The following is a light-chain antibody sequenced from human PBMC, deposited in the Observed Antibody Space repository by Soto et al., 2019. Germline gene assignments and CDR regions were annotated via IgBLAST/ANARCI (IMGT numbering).Light chain of an antibody. Sequence: EIVMTQSPATLSVSPGERATLSCRASQSVSSNLAWYQQKPGQAPRLLIYGASTRATGIPARFSGSGSGTEFTLTFSSLQSEDFAVYCCQQYNNWPPGTFGQGTKV. CDR2: GAS. CDR1: QSVSSN. J-gene: IGKJ1*01. V-gene: IGKV3-15*01. CDR3: QQYNNWPPGT.